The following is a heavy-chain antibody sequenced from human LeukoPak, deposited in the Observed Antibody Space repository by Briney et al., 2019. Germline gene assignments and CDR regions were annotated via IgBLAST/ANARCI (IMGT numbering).Heavy chain of an antibody. CDR2: IKQDGSEK. J-gene: IGHJ4*02. D-gene: IGHD3-16*01. V-gene: IGHV3-7*01. CDR3: ASQIGDPYYFDY. Sequence: PGGSLRLSCAASEFTFSSYWMSWVRQAPGKGLEWVANIKQDGSEKYYVDSVKGRFTISRDNAKNSLYLQMNSLRAEDTAVYYCASQIGDPYYFDYWGQGTLVTVSS. CDR1: EFTFSSYW.